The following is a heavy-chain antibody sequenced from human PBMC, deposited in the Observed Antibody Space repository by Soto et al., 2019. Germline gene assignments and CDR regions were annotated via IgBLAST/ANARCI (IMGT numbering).Heavy chain of an antibody. D-gene: IGHD4-17*01. CDR3: AKDWGDYGDYEGGAHDAFDI. V-gene: IGHV3-23*01. CDR2: ISGSGGST. Sequence: GGSLRLSCAASGFTFSSYAMSWVRQAPGKGLEWVSAISGSGGSTYYTDSVKGRFTISRDNSKNTLYLQMNSLRAEDTAVYYCAKDWGDYGDYEGGAHDAFDIWGQGTMVTVSS. J-gene: IGHJ3*02. CDR1: GFTFSSYA.